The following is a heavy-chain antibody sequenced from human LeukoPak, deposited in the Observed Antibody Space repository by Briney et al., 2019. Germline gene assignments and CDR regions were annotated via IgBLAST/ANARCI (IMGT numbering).Heavy chain of an antibody. CDR2: INSDGSST. V-gene: IGHV3-74*01. Sequence: PGGSLRLSCAASGFTFSTYWMHWVRQAPGKGLVWVSRINSDGSSTNYADSVEGRFTISRDNAKNTVYLQMNSLRAEDTAVYYCAKDLSTSWYYFDYWGQGTLVTVSS. D-gene: IGHD6-13*01. J-gene: IGHJ4*02. CDR3: AKDLSTSWYYFDY. CDR1: GFTFSTYW.